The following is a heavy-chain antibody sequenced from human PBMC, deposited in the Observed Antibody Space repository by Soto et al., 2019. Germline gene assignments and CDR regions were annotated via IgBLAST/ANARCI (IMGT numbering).Heavy chain of an antibody. V-gene: IGHV3-13*01. Sequence: PGGSLRLSCAASGFTFSSYDMHWVCQATGKGLEWVSAIGTAGDTYYPGSVKGRFTISRENAKNSLYLQMNSLRAGDTAVYYCARGRHHQGMDVWGQGTTVTVSS. CDR1: GFTFSSYD. CDR2: IGTAGDT. J-gene: IGHJ6*02. CDR3: ARGRHHQGMDV. D-gene: IGHD2-2*01.